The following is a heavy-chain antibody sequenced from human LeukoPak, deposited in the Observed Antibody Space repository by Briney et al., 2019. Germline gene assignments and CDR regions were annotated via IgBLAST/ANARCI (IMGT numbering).Heavy chain of an antibody. V-gene: IGHV4-4*07. D-gene: IGHD2-2*02. CDR3: ARETSGYIDY. J-gene: IGHJ4*02. Sequence: PSETLSLTCNVSGASINSYYWSWIRQPAGKGLEWIGRIDTTGSTNYHASLKSRVTISVDTSKNQFSLKLSSVTAADTAVYYCARETSGYIDYWGQGTLVTVSS. CDR1: GASINSYY. CDR2: IDTTGST.